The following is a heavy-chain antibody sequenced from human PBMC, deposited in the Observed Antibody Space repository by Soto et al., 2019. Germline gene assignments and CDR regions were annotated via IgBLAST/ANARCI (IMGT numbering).Heavy chain of an antibody. D-gene: IGHD5-18*01. J-gene: IGHJ4*02. CDR1: GFTFSSYA. CDR3: AKDLTKLWLKYYFDY. Sequence: PRLSCAASGFTFSSYAMSWVRQAPGKGLERVSAISGSGGSTYYADSVKGRFTISRDNSKNTLYLQMNSLRAEDTAVYYCAKDLTKLWLKYYFDYWGQGPLVTVYS. CDR2: ISGSGGST. V-gene: IGHV3-23*01.